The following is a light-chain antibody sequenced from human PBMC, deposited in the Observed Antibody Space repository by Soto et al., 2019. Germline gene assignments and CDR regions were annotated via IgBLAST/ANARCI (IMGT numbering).Light chain of an antibody. CDR1: SYNIGSNT. CDR2: SNN. CDR3: AAWDDSLNGRGV. Sequence: QSVLPQPPSASGTPGQRVTISCSGSSYNIGSNTVNWYQQLPGTAPKLLIYSNNQRPSGVPDRFSGSKSGTSASLAISGLQSEDEADYYCAAWDDSLNGRGVFGTGTKAPS. V-gene: IGLV1-44*01. J-gene: IGLJ1*01.